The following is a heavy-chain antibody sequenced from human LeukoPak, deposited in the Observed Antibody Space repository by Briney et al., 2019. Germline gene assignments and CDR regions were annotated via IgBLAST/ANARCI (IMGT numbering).Heavy chain of an antibody. CDR3: ARWSSGYYYFDY. J-gene: IGHJ4*02. D-gene: IGHD3-22*01. CDR2: SYYSGST. V-gene: IGHV4-31*03. Sequence: SQTLSLTCTVSGVSISSGGYYWRWIRQHPGKGLEWVVYSYYSGSTYYNPSLKSRVTISVDTSKNQFSLKLSSVTAADTAVYYCARWSSGYYYFDYWGQGTLVTVSS. CDR1: GVSISSGGYY.